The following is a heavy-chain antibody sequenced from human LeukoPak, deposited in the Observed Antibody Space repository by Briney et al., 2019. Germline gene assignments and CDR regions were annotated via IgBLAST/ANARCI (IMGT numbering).Heavy chain of an antibody. CDR3: AREAAKGNDY. CDR1: GFTFSRYC. V-gene: IGHV3-21*01. CDR2: ISSSSSYI. J-gene: IGHJ4*02. Sequence: GGSLRLSCAASGFTFSRYCMNWVRQAPGKGLEWVSSISSSSSYIYYADSVKGRFTISRDNAKNSLYLQMNSLRAEDTAVYYCAREAAKGNDYWGQGTLVTVSS. D-gene: IGHD6-13*01.